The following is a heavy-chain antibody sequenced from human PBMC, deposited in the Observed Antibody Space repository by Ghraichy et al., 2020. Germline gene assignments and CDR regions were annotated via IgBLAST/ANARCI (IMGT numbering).Heavy chain of an antibody. D-gene: IGHD2/OR15-2a*01. V-gene: IGHV4-4*02. J-gene: IGHJ4*02. CDR2: IYHSGTT. CDR1: GGAISNNYW. CDR3: ATTPGVPLSF. Sequence: SETLSLTCAVSGGAISNNYWWTWVRPSPGKGLEWIGEIYHSGTTNYNPSLKSRATLSVDTSKNKFSLKLRSVTAADTAIYYCATTPGVPLSFRGQGSLVTVSS.